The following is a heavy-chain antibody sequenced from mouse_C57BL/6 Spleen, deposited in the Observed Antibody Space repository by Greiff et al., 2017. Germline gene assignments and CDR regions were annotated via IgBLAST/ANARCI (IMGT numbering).Heavy chain of an antibody. D-gene: IGHD3-2*02. Sequence: QVQLQQPGAELVRPGSSVKLSCKASGYTFTSYWMHWVKQRPIQGLEWIGNIDPSDSETHYNQKFKDKATLTVDKSSSTAYMQLSSLTSEDSAVYYCARDSSGHLYAMDYWGQGTSVTVSS. CDR1: GYTFTSYW. CDR3: ARDSSGHLYAMDY. J-gene: IGHJ4*01. V-gene: IGHV1-52*01. CDR2: IDPSDSET.